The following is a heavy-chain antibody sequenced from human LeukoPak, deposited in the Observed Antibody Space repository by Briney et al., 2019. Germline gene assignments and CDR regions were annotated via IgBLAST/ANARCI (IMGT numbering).Heavy chain of an antibody. J-gene: IGHJ4*02. Sequence: GGSLTLSCSASGFTFSGSLMHWVRQAPGKGLVWVSRINTDGSRTDDADSVKGRFTISRDNTENTVYLQMNSLRVEDTAVYYCTRSLTGYDDYWGQGTLVTVSS. CDR2: INTDGSRT. CDR1: GFTFSGSL. D-gene: IGHD5-12*01. CDR3: TRSLTGYDDY. V-gene: IGHV3-74*01.